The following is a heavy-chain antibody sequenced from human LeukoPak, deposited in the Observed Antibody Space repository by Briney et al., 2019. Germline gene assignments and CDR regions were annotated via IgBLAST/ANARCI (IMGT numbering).Heavy chain of an antibody. CDR2: ITHSGST. CDR1: GGSFSGYY. J-gene: IGHJ4*02. D-gene: IGHD5-12*01. CDR3: ARVENSAVDIVATIRWYFDY. Sequence: SETLSLTCAVYGGSFSGYYWSWIRQPPGKGLEWRGDITHSGSTNYNPSLKSRVTISVDTSKNQFSLKLSSVTAADTAVYYCARVENSAVDIVATIRWYFDYWGQGTLVTVSS. V-gene: IGHV4-34*01.